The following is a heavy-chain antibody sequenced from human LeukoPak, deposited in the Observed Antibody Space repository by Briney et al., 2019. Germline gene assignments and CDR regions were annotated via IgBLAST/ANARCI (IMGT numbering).Heavy chain of an antibody. V-gene: IGHV3-30*01. CDR2: ISSGGTYE. CDR1: GFTFSNYA. D-gene: IGHD3-3*01. CDR3: ARDCGYDFWSGCVDY. Sequence: PGGSLRLSCAASGFTFSNYAMHWVRQTPGKGLEWVSLISSGGTYEYYADSVKGRFTISRDNSKNTLYLQMNSLRAEDTAVYYCARDCGYDFWSGCVDYWGQGTLVTVSS. J-gene: IGHJ4*02.